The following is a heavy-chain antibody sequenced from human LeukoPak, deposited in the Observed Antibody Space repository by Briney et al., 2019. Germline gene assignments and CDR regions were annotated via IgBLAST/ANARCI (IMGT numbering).Heavy chain of an antibody. CDR1: GYTFTGYY. Sequence: ASVKVSCKASGYTFTGYYMHWVRQAPGQGLEWMGIINPSGGSTSYAQKFQGRVTMTRDTSISTAYMELRSLRSDDTAVYYCARRITGTTSDSFDYWGQGILVTVSS. CDR3: ARRITGTTSDSFDY. CDR2: INPSGGST. J-gene: IGHJ4*02. V-gene: IGHV1-46*01. D-gene: IGHD1-20*01.